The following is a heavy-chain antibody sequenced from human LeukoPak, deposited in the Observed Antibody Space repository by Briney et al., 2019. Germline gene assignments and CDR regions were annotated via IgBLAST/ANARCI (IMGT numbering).Heavy chain of an antibody. CDR3: ARAPVTVKDSFDI. D-gene: IGHD4-11*01. V-gene: IGHV4-4*07. CDR1: GGSINNYY. CDR2: IFTSGST. J-gene: IGHJ3*02. Sequence: PSETLSLTCAVSGGSINNYYWSWIRQPAGKGLEWIGRIFTSGSTNYNASLKSRVTMSVDTSKNQFSLKLRSMTAADTAVYYCARAPVTVKDSFDIWGQGTMVTVSS.